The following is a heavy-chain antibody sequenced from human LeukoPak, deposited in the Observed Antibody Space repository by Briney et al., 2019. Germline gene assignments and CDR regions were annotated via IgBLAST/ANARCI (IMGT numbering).Heavy chain of an antibody. CDR3: ARDRPLDADDYYGFYYFDY. CDR2: INANRGGT. CDR1: VYSFTGYY. Sequence: ASVKVSCKASVYSFTGYYMHWVRHAPGQGLEWMGWINANRGGTNHAQKFQGRVTVTRGTSISTDYMELSRLRSDDTAVYYCARDRPLDADDYYGFYYFDYWGQGTLVTVSS. V-gene: IGHV1-2*02. D-gene: IGHD3-10*01. J-gene: IGHJ4*02.